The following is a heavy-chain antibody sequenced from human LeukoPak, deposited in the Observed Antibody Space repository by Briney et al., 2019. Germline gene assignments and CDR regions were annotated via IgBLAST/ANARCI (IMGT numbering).Heavy chain of an antibody. CDR3: ARGGAYCSGGSCYSIFDY. J-gene: IGHJ4*02. V-gene: IGHV1-8*03. D-gene: IGHD2-15*01. CDR2: INPNSGNT. CDR1: GYTFTGYY. Sequence: ASVKVSCKASGYTFTGYYMHLVRQAPGQGLEWMGWINPNSGNTGYAQKVQGKVTITRNTCISTAYMELSSLRSEDTAVYYCARGGAYCSGGSCYSIFDYWGQGTLVTVSS.